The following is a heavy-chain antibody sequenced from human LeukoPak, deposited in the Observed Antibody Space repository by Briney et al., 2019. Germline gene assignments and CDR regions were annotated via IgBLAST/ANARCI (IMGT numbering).Heavy chain of an antibody. J-gene: IGHJ4*02. CDR3: ARAPTREGGGALFDY. D-gene: IGHD3-16*01. CDR2: IYSSGST. V-gene: IGHV4-4*07. Sequence: SSETLSLTCTVSGGSISSYYWSWIRQPAGKGLEWIWRIYSSGSTNYNPSLKSRVTMSVDTSKNQFSLKLSSVTAADTAVYYCARAPTREGGGALFDYWGQGTLVTVSS. CDR1: GGSISSYY.